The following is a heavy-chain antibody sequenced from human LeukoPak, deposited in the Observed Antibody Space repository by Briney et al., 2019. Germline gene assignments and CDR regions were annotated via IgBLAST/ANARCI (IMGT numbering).Heavy chain of an antibody. CDR3: VRRSGSGRNPFHI. CDR2: INTNSGNT. Sequence: ASVRVSCKASGYTFTTYDINWVRQATGQGLEWMGWINTNSGNTGYAQKFQGRVTITRSVSISTAYMELNSLRSEDTAAYYCVRRSGSGRNPFHIWGQGTIVTVSS. D-gene: IGHD3-10*01. J-gene: IGHJ3*02. V-gene: IGHV1-8*03. CDR1: GYTFTTYD.